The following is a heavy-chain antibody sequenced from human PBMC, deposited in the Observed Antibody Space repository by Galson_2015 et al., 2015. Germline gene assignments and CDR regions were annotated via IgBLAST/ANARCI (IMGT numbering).Heavy chain of an antibody. CDR3: ARSRSGLNDAFDI. CDR2: ISAYNGNT. CDR1: FSPFPLSF. V-gene: IGHV1-18*01. Sequence: SFPSSFSPFPLSFLLFFLPSPGQGLEWMRWISAYNGNTNYAQKLQGRVTMTTDTSTSTAYMELRSLRSDDTAVYYCARSRSGLNDAFDICGQCTLVTVSS. J-gene: IGHJ3*02.